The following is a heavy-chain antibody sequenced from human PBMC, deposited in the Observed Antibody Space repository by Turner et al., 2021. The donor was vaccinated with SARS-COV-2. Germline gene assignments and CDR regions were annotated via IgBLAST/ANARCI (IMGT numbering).Heavy chain of an antibody. J-gene: IGHJ4*02. CDR3: ATTRNGYTLD. D-gene: IGHD5-18*01. Sequence: EVQLVESGGGLVKQGGSLRLSCAASGFTFSTTSMNWVRQAPGKGLEWVSSISSTVNYKWYADSLKGRITISRDNAKNSLDLQMDSLRVEDTAVYHCATTRNGYTLDWGQGTLVTVSS. V-gene: IGHV3-21*02. CDR1: GFTFSTTS. CDR2: ISSTVNYK.